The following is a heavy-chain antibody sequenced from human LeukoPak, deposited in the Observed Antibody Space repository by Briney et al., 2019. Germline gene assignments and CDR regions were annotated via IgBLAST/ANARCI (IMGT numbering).Heavy chain of an antibody. CDR2: ISLAGQT. CDR1: GGAISGTNS. J-gene: IGHJ4*02. V-gene: IGHV4-4*02. CDR3: SGESGPFCPFGY. D-gene: IGHD1-26*01. Sequence: SGTLSLTCGVPGGAISGTNSWRWVRQPPGQGLEWSGEISLAGQTNYNPSLNGRVNMSLHKSSHQPSLPLTSVTGADTATYYCSGESGPFCPFGYWGQGTLVIVSS.